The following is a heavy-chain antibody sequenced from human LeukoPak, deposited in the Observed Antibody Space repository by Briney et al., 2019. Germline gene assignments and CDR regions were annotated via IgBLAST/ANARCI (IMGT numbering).Heavy chain of an antibody. CDR3: AKGSYYDSWSGYYSPYMDV. CDR2: IRYDGSNK. V-gene: IGHV3-30*02. Sequence: GGSLRLSCAASGFTFSSYGMHWVRQAPGKGLEWVAFIRYDGSNKYYADSVKGRFTISRDNSKNTLYLQMNSLRAEDTAVYYCAKGSYYDSWSGYYSPYMDVWGKGTTVTVSS. J-gene: IGHJ6*03. CDR1: GFTFSSYG. D-gene: IGHD3-3*01.